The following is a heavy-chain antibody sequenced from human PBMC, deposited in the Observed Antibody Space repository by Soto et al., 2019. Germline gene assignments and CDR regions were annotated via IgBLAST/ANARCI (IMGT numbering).Heavy chain of an antibody. CDR3: ARGDSTDCSNGVCSFFYNHDMDV. CDR2: INPKSGGT. V-gene: IGHV1-2*04. D-gene: IGHD2-8*01. CDR1: GYSFTDYH. Sequence: QVQLVQSGAEVQKPGASVKVSCKASGYSFTDYHIHWVRQAPGQGLEWLGRINPKSGGTSTAQKFQVWVTKTTDTSISTASMELTRLTSDDTAIYYCARGDSTDCSNGVCSFFYNHDMDVWGQGTTVTVSS. J-gene: IGHJ6*02.